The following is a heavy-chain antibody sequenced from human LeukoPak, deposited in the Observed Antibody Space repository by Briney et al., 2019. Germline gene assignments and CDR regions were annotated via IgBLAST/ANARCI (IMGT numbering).Heavy chain of an antibody. D-gene: IGHD5-18*01. V-gene: IGHV4-59*11. CDR3: ASARILGIQYN. CDR2: IYYSGST. CDR1: GGSISSHY. J-gene: IGHJ4*02. Sequence: SETLSLTCTVSGGSISSHYWSWIRQPPGKGLEWIGYIYYSGSTNYNPSLKSRVTISVDTSKNQFSLKLSSVTAADTAVYYCASARILGIQYNWGQRTLVTVSS.